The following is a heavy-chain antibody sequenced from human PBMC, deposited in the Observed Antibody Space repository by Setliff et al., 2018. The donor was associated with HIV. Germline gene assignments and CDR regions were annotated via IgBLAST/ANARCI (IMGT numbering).Heavy chain of an antibody. CDR3: ARDPTAQYNNPSGYFDN. D-gene: IGHD6-6*01. CDR2: ISGSGGNNK. V-gene: IGHV3-23*01. J-gene: IGHJ4*02. Sequence: GGSLRLSCAASGFTFSTYPMSWVRQAPGKGLEWVSGISGSGGNNKYYADSVKGRFTIARDNSRNTLYLQMNTLRAEDTAVYYCARDPTAQYNNPSGYFDNWGQGTLVTVSS. CDR1: GFTFSTYP.